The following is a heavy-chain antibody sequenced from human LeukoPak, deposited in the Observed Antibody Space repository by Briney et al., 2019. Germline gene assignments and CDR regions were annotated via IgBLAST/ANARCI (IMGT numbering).Heavy chain of an antibody. CDR2: VNPNAGNT. J-gene: IGHJ6*03. CDR1: GYSFAKYG. D-gene: IGHD2-15*01. CDR3: ARGKYCSDATCYSLGYYYYMDV. V-gene: IGHV1-8*03. Sequence: GASVKVSCQASGYSFAKYGISWVRQAPGQGLEWMGWVNPNAGNTGYVQKFQGRVTFTRNTSISTAYMELSSLRSEDTAVYYCARGKYCSDATCYSLGYYYYMDVWGKGTTVTVSS.